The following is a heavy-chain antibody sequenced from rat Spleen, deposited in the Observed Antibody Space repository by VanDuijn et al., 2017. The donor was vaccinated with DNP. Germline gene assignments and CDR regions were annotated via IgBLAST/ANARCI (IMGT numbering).Heavy chain of an antibody. CDR3: ARRRLPYWYFDC. V-gene: IGHV1-43*01. CDR2: INTGSGGT. D-gene: IGHD1-4*01. CDR1: GYTFTTYY. J-gene: IGHJ1*01. Sequence: QVQLQQSGAELAKPGSSVKISCKASGYTFTTYYITWIKQTTGQGLEYIGYINTGSGGTNYNEKFRGKATLTVDTSSNTAFMQLSSLTPDDSAFYYCARRRLPYWYFDCWGPGTMVTVSS.